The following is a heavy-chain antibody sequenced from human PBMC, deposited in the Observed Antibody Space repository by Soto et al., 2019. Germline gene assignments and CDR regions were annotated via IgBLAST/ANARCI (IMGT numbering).Heavy chain of an antibody. J-gene: IGHJ6*02. V-gene: IGHV4-34*01. Sequence: PSETLSLTCAVYGGTFSGYYWSWIRQPPGKGLEWIGEINHSGSTNYNPSLKSRVTISVDTPKNQFSLKLSSVTAADTAVYYCARDFSYRYSGYDFPAYYYYYYGMDVWGQGTTVTVSS. CDR1: GGTFSGYY. D-gene: IGHD5-12*01. CDR2: INHSGST. CDR3: ARDFSYRYSGYDFPAYYYYYYGMDV.